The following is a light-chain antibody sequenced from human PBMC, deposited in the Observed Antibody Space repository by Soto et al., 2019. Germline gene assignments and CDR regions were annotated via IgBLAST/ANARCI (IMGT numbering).Light chain of an antibody. J-gene: IGLJ7*01. V-gene: IGLV1-51*01. Sequence: QSVLTQPPSVSAAPGQKVTISCYGSSSNIGNNYVSWYQQLPGTAPKLLIYDNNKRPSGIPDRFAGSQSGTSATLGITGLQTGDEADYYCGTWDSSLSFVFGGGTQLTVL. CDR2: DNN. CDR1: SSNIGNNY. CDR3: GTWDSSLSFV.